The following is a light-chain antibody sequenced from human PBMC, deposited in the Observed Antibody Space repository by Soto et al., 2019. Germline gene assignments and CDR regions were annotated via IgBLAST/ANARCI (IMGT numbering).Light chain of an antibody. V-gene: IGLV2-8*01. J-gene: IGLJ3*02. CDR1: SSDVGRYNY. Sequence: ALTQPASVSGSPGQSITLSCTGASSDVGRYNYVSWYQQHPGKAPKLMIYEVTKRPSGVPDRFSGSKSANTASLTVSGLQAEDEADYYCSSFASSNTWVFGGGTKLTVL. CDR2: EVT. CDR3: SSFASSNTWV.